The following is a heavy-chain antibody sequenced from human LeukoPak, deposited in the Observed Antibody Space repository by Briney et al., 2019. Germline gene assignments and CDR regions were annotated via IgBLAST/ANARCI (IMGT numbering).Heavy chain of an antibody. CDR2: ISYDGSNK. J-gene: IGHJ5*02. D-gene: IGHD6-13*01. Sequence: GGSLRLSCAASGFTFSSYAMHWVRQAPGKGLEWVAVISYDGSNKYYADSVKGRYTISRDNSKNTLYLQMNSLRAEDTAVYYCARGIAAAGTDPWGQGTLVTVSS. CDR3: ARGIAAAGTDP. CDR1: GFTFSSYA. V-gene: IGHV3-30-3*01.